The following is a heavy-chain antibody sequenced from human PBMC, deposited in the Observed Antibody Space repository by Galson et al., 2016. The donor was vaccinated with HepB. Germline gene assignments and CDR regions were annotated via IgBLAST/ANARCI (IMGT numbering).Heavy chain of an antibody. CDR3: SIALYDSSVGP. CDR2: IRTENYGETT. J-gene: IGHJ3*01. CDR1: GFTLGDYA. Sequence: SLRLSCAASGFTLGDYALRWFRQAPGKGLEWVGFIRTENYGETTQYAASVKGRFTFSRDDSKSIAYLDMSSLKSEDTAIYYCSIALYDSSVGPWGQGTMVSVSS. V-gene: IGHV3-49*03. D-gene: IGHD3-22*01.